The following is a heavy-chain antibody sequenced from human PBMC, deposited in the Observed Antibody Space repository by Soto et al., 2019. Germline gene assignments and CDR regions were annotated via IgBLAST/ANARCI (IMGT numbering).Heavy chain of an antibody. J-gene: IGHJ4*02. D-gene: IGHD3-10*01. V-gene: IGHV4-4*02. CDR2: IYQSGST. CDR1: GGSISTSTW. Sequence: QVQLQESGPGLVTPSGTLSLTCAGSGGSISTSTWWSWARQPPGKGLHWILDIYQSGSTNYIPSLKIRVTIAVDKFMNQFFRTLLSVTAADTAVCSWARRWGEGRVDYWGQGTLVTVAS. CDR3: ARRWGEGRVDY.